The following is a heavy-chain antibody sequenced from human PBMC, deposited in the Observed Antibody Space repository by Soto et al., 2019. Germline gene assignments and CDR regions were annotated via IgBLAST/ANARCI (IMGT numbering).Heavy chain of an antibody. V-gene: IGHV4-59*08. D-gene: IGHD3-10*01. CDR1: GGSITSHY. J-gene: IGHJ6*02. CDR3: ARQGFGQLHGLVDV. CDR2: IYHSGST. Sequence: SETLSLTCSVSGGSITSHYCSWFRKPPGKGLEWIGYIYHSGSTSYNPSLKSRVTMSVDTSKNQFSLKVNSVTAADTALYYCARQGFGQLHGLVDVWGPGTTVT.